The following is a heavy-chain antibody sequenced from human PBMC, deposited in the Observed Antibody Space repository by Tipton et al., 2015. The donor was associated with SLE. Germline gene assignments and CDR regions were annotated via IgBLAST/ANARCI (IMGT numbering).Heavy chain of an antibody. J-gene: IGHJ3*02. D-gene: IGHD2-8*02. CDR2: IYLNGDT. V-gene: IGHV4-38-2*01. CDR1: GSSISSGYY. Sequence: TLSLTCPVSGSSISSGYYWGWIRQPPGKGLEWIGTIYLNGDTYYKSSLKSRVTISVDTSKNHFSLKLRSVTAADTAVYFCARRSVQVAFDIWGQGTMVTVSS. CDR3: ARRSVQVAFDI.